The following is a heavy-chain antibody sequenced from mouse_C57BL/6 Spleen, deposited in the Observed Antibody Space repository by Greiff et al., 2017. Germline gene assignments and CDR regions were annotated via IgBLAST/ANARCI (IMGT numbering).Heavy chain of an antibody. J-gene: IGHJ4*01. CDR2: ISDGGSYT. CDR3: ARRGGAMDY. CDR1: GFTFSSYA. Sequence: EVKVVESGGGLVKPGGSLKLSCAASGFTFSSYAMSWVRQTPEKRLEWVATISDGGSYTYYPDNVKGRFTISRDNAKNNLYLQMSHLKSEDTAMYYCARRGGAMDYWGQGTSVTVSS. V-gene: IGHV5-4*03.